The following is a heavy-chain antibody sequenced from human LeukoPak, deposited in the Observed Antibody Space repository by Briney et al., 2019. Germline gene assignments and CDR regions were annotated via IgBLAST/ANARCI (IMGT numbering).Heavy chain of an antibody. D-gene: IGHD3-3*01. CDR2: IYYSGST. CDR3: ARHAFSRFNYDFWSGYYTSFDY. V-gene: IGHV4-39*01. J-gene: IGHJ4*02. Sequence: SETLSLTCTVSGGSISSSSYYWGWIRQPPGKGLEWIGSIYYSGSTYYNPSHKSRVTISVDTSKNQFSLKLSSVTAADTAVYYCARHAFSRFNYDFWSGYYTSFDYWGQGTLVTVSS. CDR1: GGSISSSSYY.